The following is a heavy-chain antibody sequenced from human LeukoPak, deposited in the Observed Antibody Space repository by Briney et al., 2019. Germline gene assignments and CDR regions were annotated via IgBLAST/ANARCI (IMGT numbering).Heavy chain of an antibody. CDR3: ARAAADSQTEYFQH. J-gene: IGHJ1*01. CDR2: ISAYNGNT. D-gene: IGHD6-13*01. Sequence: ASVKVSCKASGYTFTSYGISWVRQPPGQGLECMGWISAYNGNTNYAQKLQGGVTMTTDTSTSTAYMELRSLRSDDTAVYYCARAAADSQTEYFQHWGQGTLVTVSS. V-gene: IGHV1-18*01. CDR1: GYTFTSYG.